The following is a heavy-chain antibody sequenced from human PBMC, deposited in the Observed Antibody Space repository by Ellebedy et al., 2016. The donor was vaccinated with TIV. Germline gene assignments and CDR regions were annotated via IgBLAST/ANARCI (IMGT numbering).Heavy chain of an antibody. CDR3: ARVHPHTLTPGGWYFDL. V-gene: IGHV1-18*01. D-gene: IGHD4-23*01. CDR2: ISAYNGNT. CDR1: GYTFTSYG. J-gene: IGHJ2*01. Sequence: ASVKVSCXASGYTFTSYGISWVRQAPGQGLEWMGWISAYNGNTNYAQKFQGRVTMTRDTSTSTVYMELSSLRSEDTAVYYCARVHPHTLTPGGWYFDLWGRGTLVTVSS.